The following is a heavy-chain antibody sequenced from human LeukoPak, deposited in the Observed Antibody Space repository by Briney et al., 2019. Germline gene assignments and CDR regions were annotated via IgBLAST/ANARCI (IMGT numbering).Heavy chain of an antibody. Sequence: SETLSLTCTVSGGSISSYYWGWIRQPPGKGLEWIGSIYYSGSTYYNPSLKSRVTISVDTSKNQFSLKLSSVTAADTAVYYCARVGGGNGYSSGWLQYYFDYWGQGTLVTVSS. CDR2: IYYSGST. CDR1: GGSISSYY. J-gene: IGHJ4*02. V-gene: IGHV4-39*07. D-gene: IGHD6-19*01. CDR3: ARVGGGNGYSSGWLQYYFDY.